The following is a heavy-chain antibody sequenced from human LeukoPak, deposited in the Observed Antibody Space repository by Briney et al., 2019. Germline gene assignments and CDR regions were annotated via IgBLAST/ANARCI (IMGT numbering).Heavy chain of an antibody. CDR3: AREEQWPDYFDY. V-gene: IGHV3-33*01. J-gene: IGHJ4*02. CDR1: GFTFSSYG. CDR2: IWYDGSNK. D-gene: IGHD6-19*01. Sequence: PGGSLRLSCAASGFTFSSYGMHWVRQAPGEGLEWVAVIWYDGSNKYYADSVKGRFTISRDNSKNTLYLQMNSLRAEDTAVYYCAREEQWPDYFDYWGQGTLVTVSS.